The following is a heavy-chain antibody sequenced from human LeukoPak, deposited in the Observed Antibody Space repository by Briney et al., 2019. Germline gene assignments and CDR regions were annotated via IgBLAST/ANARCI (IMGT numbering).Heavy chain of an antibody. D-gene: IGHD3-22*01. V-gene: IGHV4-59*12. Sequence: PSETLSLTCSVSGGSISSFYWSWIRQPPGKGLEWIGYIYYSGSTYYNPSLKSRVTISVGTSKNQFSLKLSSVTAADTAVYYCARSLGSGYYYTGLDYWGQGTLVTVSS. CDR2: IYYSGST. CDR1: GGSISSFY. J-gene: IGHJ4*02. CDR3: ARSLGSGYYYTGLDY.